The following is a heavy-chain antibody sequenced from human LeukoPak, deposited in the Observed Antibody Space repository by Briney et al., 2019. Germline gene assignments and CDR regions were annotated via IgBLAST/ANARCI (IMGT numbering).Heavy chain of an antibody. CDR2: ITGSGSGI. J-gene: IGHJ4*02. D-gene: IGHD6-19*01. Sequence: GGSLRLSCAASGFTLSSFEMNWVRQAPGKGLEWVSYITGSGSGIHYADSVRGRFTISRDNANNSLYLQMNSLRAEDTAVYYCARRHSSGWFYYWGQGTLVTVSS. CDR1: GFTLSSFE. V-gene: IGHV3-48*03. CDR3: ARRHSSGWFYY.